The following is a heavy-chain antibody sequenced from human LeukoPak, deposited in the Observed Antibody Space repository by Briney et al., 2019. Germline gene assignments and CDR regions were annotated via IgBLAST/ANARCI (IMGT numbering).Heavy chain of an antibody. CDR3: AKALYGGYNSYYFDY. CDR2: ISGSGGVI. D-gene: IGHD5-24*01. J-gene: IGHJ4*02. CDR1: RFTFSNYA. Sequence: GGALGLSWSGSRFTFSNYAIGWVRQAPGEGVGWGLAISGSGGVIYYADSVKGRFTISRDSSKNTLYLQMNSLRPEDTAVYYCAKALYGGYNSYYFDYWGQGTLVTVSS. V-gene: IGHV3-23*01.